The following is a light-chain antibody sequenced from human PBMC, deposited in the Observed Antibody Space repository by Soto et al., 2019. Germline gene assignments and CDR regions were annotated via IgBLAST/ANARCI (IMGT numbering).Light chain of an antibody. CDR2: DVS. J-gene: IGLJ3*02. CDR3: LSYDDSLSGSGV. Sequence: QSALTQPASVSGSPGQSIAISCTGTSSDVGGDNLVSWYQQHPGKAPKLIIYDVSNRPSGVSNRFSGSKSGNSASLAITGLQAEDEADYYCLSYDDSLSGSGVFGGGTKVTVL. V-gene: IGLV2-23*02. CDR1: SSDVGGDNL.